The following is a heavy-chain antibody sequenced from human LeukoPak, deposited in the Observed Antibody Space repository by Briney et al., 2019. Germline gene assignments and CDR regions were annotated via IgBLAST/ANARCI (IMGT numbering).Heavy chain of an antibody. V-gene: IGHV4-59*01. CDR1: GGSISNYY. J-gene: IGHJ5*02. CDR2: IYCSGST. Sequence: SETLSFTCTVSGGSISNYYWSWIRQPPGKGLEWIGYIYCSGSTNYSPSLKSRVTISVDTSKNQFSLKLSSVTAADTAVYYCARNRGVCTGGSCYSYWFDPWGQGTLVTVSS. D-gene: IGHD2-15*01. CDR3: ARNRGVCTGGSCYSYWFDP.